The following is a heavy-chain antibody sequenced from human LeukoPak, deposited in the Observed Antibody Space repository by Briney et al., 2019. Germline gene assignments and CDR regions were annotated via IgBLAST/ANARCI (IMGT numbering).Heavy chain of an antibody. CDR1: GYSISSGYY. CDR3: ARRNLGQIGYCSGGSCYNWFDP. Sequence: SETLSLTCAVSGYSISSGYYWGWIRQPPGKGLEWIGSIYHSGSTYYNPSLKSRVTISVDTSKNQFSLKLSSVTAADTAVYYCARRNLGQIGYCSGGSCYNWFDPWGQGTLVTVSS. J-gene: IGHJ5*02. V-gene: IGHV4-38-2*01. D-gene: IGHD2-15*01. CDR2: IYHSGST.